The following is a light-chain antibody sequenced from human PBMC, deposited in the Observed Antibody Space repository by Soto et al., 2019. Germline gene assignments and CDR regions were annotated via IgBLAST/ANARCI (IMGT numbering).Light chain of an antibody. Sequence: EVVLTQSPGTLSLSPGEGASLSCRASQSVSSFLAWYQQKPGQAPRLLIYGASSRTTGIPGRFRGSGSGTDFARTISRLEPEDFAVYYCQQYGSSPLTFGQGTKLVIK. V-gene: IGKV3-20*01. CDR1: QSVSSF. J-gene: IGKJ2*01. CDR3: QQYGSSPLT. CDR2: GAS.